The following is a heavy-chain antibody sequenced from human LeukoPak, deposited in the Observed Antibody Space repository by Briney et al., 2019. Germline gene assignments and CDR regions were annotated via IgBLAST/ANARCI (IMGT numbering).Heavy chain of an antibody. V-gene: IGHV3-7*01. CDR1: GFTFSDYW. J-gene: IGHJ4*02. CDR3: ARAGYTYITLYY. D-gene: IGHD5-18*01. CDR2: IKQDGSDK. Sequence: GGSLRLSCAASGFTFSDYWMTWVRQAPGKGLEWVANIKQDGSDKHYVDSVKGRLIISRDNAKNSLYLQMNSLRAEDTAVYYCARAGYTYITLYYWGQGTLVTVSS.